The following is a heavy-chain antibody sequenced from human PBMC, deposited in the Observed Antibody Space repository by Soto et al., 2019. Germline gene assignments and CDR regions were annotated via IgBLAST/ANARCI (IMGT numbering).Heavy chain of an antibody. CDR2: IRSKAYGGTT. CDR3: KGQLDGGYYYGMDV. Sequence: SLRLSCTASGFTFGDYAMSWFRQAPGKGLEWVGFIRSKAYGGTTEYAASVKGRFTISRDDSKSIAYLQMNSLKTEDTAVYYCKGQLDGGYYYGMDVWGQGTTVTVSS. CDR1: GFTFGDYA. J-gene: IGHJ6*02. V-gene: IGHV3-49*03. D-gene: IGHD6-6*01.